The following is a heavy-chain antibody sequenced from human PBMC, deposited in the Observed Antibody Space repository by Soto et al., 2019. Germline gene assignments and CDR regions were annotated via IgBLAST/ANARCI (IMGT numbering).Heavy chain of an antibody. Sequence: EVQLLESGGVLVQPRGSLRLSCAASGFTFSCYAMSWVRPAPGKGLEWVSAISGSGGRTYYADSVKGRFTISTDNSKETLYLQMDSLRAEDTAVYYCATDLRVPSGNCYDYWGQGTLVTVCS. CDR1: GFTFSCYA. J-gene: IGHJ4*02. CDR2: ISGSGGRT. V-gene: IGHV3-23*01. CDR3: ATDLRVPSGNCYDY.